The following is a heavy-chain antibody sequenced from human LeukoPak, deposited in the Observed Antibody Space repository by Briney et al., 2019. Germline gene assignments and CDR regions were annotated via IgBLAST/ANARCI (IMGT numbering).Heavy chain of an antibody. CDR3: AKVQTPYCSSTSCYNFDY. V-gene: IGHV3-23*01. D-gene: IGHD2-2*02. CDR1: GFTFSSYA. CDR2: ISGSGGST. Sequence: GGSLRLSCAASGFTFSSYAMSWVRQAPGKGLEWVSAISGSGGSTYYADSVKGRFTISRDNSKNTLYLQINSLRAEDTAVYYCAKVQTPYCSSTSCYNFDYWGQGILVTVSS. J-gene: IGHJ4*02.